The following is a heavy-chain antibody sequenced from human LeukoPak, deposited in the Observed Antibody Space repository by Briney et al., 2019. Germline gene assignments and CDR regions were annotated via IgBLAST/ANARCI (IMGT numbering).Heavy chain of an antibody. J-gene: IGHJ4*02. CDR1: GFTVSTNY. D-gene: IGHD3-16*01. CDR3: AKDFRGAGYFFDS. CDR2: ISGSGGTT. V-gene: IGHV3-23*01. Sequence: TGGSLRLSCAASGFTVSTNYMSWVRQAPGKGLEWVSAISGSGGTTYYADSVKGRFTISRDNSKNTLYLQLNSLRAEDTAMYYRAKDFRGAGYFFDSWGQGTLVTVSS.